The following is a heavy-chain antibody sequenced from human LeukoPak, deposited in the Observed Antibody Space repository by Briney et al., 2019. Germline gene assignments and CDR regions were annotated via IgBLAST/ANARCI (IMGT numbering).Heavy chain of an antibody. Sequence: ASVKVSCKASGGTFSSYAISWVRQAPGQGLEWMGGIIPIFGTANYAQKFQGRVTITADESTSTAYMELRSLRSDDTAVYYCARVVGDSSSWYYFDYWGQGTLVTVSS. CDR3: ARVVGDSSSWYYFDY. J-gene: IGHJ4*02. CDR2: IIPIFGTA. CDR1: GGTFSSYA. V-gene: IGHV1-69*13. D-gene: IGHD6-13*01.